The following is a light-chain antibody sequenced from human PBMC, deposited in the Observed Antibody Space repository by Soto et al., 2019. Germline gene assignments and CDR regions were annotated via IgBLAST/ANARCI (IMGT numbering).Light chain of an antibody. CDR3: SAYTSSSTLVV. Sequence: QSALTQPASVSGSPGQSITISCTGTSSDVGGYSYVSWYQQHPGKTPKLMIYYVSNRPSGVSNRCSGSKSGNTASLTISGLQAEDEADYYCSAYTSSSTLVVFGGGTKVTVL. J-gene: IGLJ2*01. CDR2: YVS. V-gene: IGLV2-14*03. CDR1: SSDVGGYSY.